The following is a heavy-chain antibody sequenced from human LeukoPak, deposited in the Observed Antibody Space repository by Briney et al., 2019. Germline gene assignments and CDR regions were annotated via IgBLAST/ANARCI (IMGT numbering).Heavy chain of an antibody. J-gene: IGHJ5*02. CDR2: IYYRGSP. CDR3: ARVPVNIWENWFDP. Sequence: KPSETLSLTCTVSGGSISRSSYSWGWIRQPPGKGLEWIGSIYYRGSPYYNPSLQSRVTLSVDTSKNQFSLKLSSVTAADTAVYYCARVPVNIWENWFDPWGQGTLVTVSS. CDR1: GGSISRSSYS. D-gene: IGHD1-26*01. V-gene: IGHV4-39*07.